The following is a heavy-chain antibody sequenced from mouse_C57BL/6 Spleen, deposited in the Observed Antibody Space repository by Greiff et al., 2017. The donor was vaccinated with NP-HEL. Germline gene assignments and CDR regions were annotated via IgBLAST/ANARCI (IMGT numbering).Heavy chain of an antibody. V-gene: IGHV1-82*01. CDR1: GYAFSSSW. D-gene: IGHD2-3*01. J-gene: IGHJ1*03. Sequence: QVQLQQSGPELVKPGASVKISCKASGYAFSSSWMNWVKQRPGQGLEWIGRIYPGDGDPNYNGKFKGKATLTADKYSSTAYMQLSSLTSDDSAVYFCARGKDGYLWYFDVWGTGTTVTVSS. CDR2: IYPGDGDP. CDR3: ARGKDGYLWYFDV.